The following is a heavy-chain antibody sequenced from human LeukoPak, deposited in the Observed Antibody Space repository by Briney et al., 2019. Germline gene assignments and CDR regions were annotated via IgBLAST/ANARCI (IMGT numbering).Heavy chain of an antibody. J-gene: IGHJ4*02. CDR3: ARLSRLFDY. CDR1: GFTFSSSR. CDR2: ISSSGDYI. Sequence: GGSLRLSCAASGFTFSSSRMNWVRQAPGKGLEWVSSISSSGDYIYYADSVWGRFTISRDNAKNSLYLQMNSLRAEDTAVYYCARLSRLFDYWGQGALVTVSS. V-gene: IGHV3-21*01.